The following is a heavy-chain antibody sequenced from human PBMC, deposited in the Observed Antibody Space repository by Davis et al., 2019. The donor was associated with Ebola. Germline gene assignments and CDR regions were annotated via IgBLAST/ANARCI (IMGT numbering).Heavy chain of an antibody. Sequence: GESLKISCAASGFTFSSNYMSWVRQAPGKGLEWVSVIYSGGSTYYADSVKGRFTISRDNSKNTLYLQMNSLRAEDTAVYYCAKDDYGDYGYYYYGMDVWGQGTTVTVSS. CDR3: AKDDYGDYGYYYYGMDV. D-gene: IGHD4-17*01. J-gene: IGHJ6*02. V-gene: IGHV3-66*01. CDR1: GFTFSSNY. CDR2: IYSGGST.